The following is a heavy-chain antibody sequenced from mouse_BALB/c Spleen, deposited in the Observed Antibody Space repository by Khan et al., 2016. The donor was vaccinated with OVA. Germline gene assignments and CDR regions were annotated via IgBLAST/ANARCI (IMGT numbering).Heavy chain of an antibody. J-gene: IGHJ2*01. CDR2: ISYSGST. CDR1: GYSITSGYG. V-gene: IGHV3-2*02. CDR3: ARTARIKY. D-gene: IGHD1-2*01. Sequence: EVELVESGPGLVKPSQSLSLTCTVTGYSITSGYGWKWIRQFPGNKLEWMGYISYSGSTNYNPSFKIRTSITQNPSKNQFFLQLNSVTTEYTATYYYARTARIKYWGQGTTLTVSS.